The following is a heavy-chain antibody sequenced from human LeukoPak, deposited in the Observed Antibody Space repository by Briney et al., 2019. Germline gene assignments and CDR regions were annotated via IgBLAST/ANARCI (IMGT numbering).Heavy chain of an antibody. D-gene: IGHD3/OR15-3a*01. Sequence: ASVKVSCKASGYTFTSYGISRVRQAPGQGLEWMGWISAYNGNTNYAQKFQGRVTMTTDTSTSTAYMELRSLRSGDTAVYYCAREWTGYYVFDYWGQGTLVTVSP. J-gene: IGHJ4*02. CDR3: AREWTGYYVFDY. V-gene: IGHV1-18*04. CDR2: ISAYNGNT. CDR1: GYTFTSYG.